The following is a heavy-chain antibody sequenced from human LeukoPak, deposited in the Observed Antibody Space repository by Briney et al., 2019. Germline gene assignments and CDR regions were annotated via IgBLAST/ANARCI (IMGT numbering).Heavy chain of an antibody. V-gene: IGHV3-53*01. D-gene: IGHD3-10*01. Sequence: PGGSLRLSCAASGFIFSSYDMNWVRQAPGKGLEWVSVIYGGDFTQYAGSVRGRFTISRDNSKNTVYLQMNSLRADDTAMYYCVRYSYGGPHYWGQGTLVTVSS. CDR1: GFIFSSYD. CDR2: IYGGDFT. J-gene: IGHJ4*02. CDR3: VRYSYGGPHY.